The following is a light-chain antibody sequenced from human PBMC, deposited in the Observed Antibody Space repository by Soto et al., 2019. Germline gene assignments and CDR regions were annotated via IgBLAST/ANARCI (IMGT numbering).Light chain of an antibody. V-gene: IGKV3-11*01. CDR3: QHRINWPLT. Sequence: EIVLTQSPATLSLSPGERATLSCRASQSVGSYLAWYQQKPGQAPRLLIYDASNRATCIPARFSGGGSGTDFTLTISSLEPEDFAVYYCQHRINWPLTFGGGTKLEIK. J-gene: IGKJ4*01. CDR2: DAS. CDR1: QSVGSY.